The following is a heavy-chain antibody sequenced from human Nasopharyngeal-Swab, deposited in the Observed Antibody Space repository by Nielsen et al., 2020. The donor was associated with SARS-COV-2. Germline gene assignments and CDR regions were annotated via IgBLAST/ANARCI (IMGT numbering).Heavy chain of an antibody. CDR1: GFTVSSNY. CDR3: ARGGSPYNWFDH. V-gene: IGHV3-53*01. J-gene: IGHJ5*02. D-gene: IGHD3-10*01. CDR2: IYSGGST. Sequence: GKSLKISCAASGFTVSSNYMSWVRQAPGKGLEWVSVIYSGGSTYYADSVKGRFTISRDISKNTLYLQMNSLRAEDTALYHCARGGSPYNWFDHWGQGTLVTVSS.